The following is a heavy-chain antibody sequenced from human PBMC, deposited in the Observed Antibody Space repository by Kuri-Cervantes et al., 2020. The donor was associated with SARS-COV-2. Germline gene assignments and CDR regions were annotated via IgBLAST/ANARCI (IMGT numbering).Heavy chain of an antibody. J-gene: IGHJ4*02. CDR2: ISGSGGST. Sequence: GESLKISCAASGFTFSSYAMSWVRQAPEKGLEWVSAISGSGGSTYYADSVKGRFTISRDNSKNTLHLQMNSLRAEDTAVYYCARVVGIRGYFDYWGQGTLVTVSS. D-gene: IGHD3-10*01. CDR1: GFTFSSYA. CDR3: ARVVGIRGYFDY. V-gene: IGHV3-23*01.